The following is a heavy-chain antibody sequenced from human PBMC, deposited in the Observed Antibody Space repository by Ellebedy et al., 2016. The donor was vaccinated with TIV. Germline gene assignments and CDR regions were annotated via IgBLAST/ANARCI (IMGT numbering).Heavy chain of an antibody. V-gene: IGHV3-23*01. CDR2: ISGGGETT. Sequence: PGGSLRLSCAASGFTFSRYAMNWSRQAPGKGLEWVSVISGGGETTSYADSVKGRFTISRDNSKNMLFLQMNSLRAEDTALYYCASAARGSGAYESFWGQGTLVTVSS. D-gene: IGHD5-12*01. CDR1: GFTFSRYA. J-gene: IGHJ4*02. CDR3: ASAARGSGAYESF.